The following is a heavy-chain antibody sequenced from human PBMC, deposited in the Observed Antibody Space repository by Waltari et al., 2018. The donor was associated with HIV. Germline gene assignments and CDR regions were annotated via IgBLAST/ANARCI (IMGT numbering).Heavy chain of an antibody. CDR2: VYGGGNT. CDR1: GDSIMTGGYS. D-gene: IGHD3-3*01. CDR3: ATSKVLSGNYFYGLDV. Sequence: QVQLQESGPGLAKPSQTLSLPCSVFGDSIMTGGYSHRWLRLSAERGMEWIGRVYGGGNTYYNPSLRSRVTISIDTAKNQHSLNLTSVTAADSAVYFCATSKVLSGNYFYGLDVWGQGTTVIVSS. V-gene: IGHV4-61*02. J-gene: IGHJ6*02.